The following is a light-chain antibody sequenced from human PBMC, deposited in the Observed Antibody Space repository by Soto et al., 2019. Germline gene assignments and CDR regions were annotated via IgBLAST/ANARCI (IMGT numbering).Light chain of an antibody. J-gene: IGKJ4*01. CDR1: QSVYSN. CDR3: QQYNNWPPLT. CDR2: GAS. Sequence: IVMTQSPATLSVSPGERATLSCGASQSVYSNLAWYQQKPGQAPRLLIFGASTRATGIPARFSGSGSGTGFTLAISSLQSEDFGVYYCQQYNNWPPLTFGGGTKVEIK. V-gene: IGKV3D-15*01.